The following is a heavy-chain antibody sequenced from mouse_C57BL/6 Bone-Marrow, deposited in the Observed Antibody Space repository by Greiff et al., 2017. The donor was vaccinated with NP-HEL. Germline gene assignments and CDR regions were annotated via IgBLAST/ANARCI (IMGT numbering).Heavy chain of an antibody. CDR2: IHPTSGST. CDR3: VFGDFSYWYFDV. D-gene: IGHD2-13*01. V-gene: IGHV1-64*01. J-gene: IGHJ1*03. CDR1: GYTFTSYW. Sequence: QVQLQQPGAELVKPGASVKLSCKASGYTFTSYWMHWVKQRPGQGLEWIGMIHPTSGSTNYNEKFKSKATLTVDKSSSTAYMQLSSLTSEDSAVYYGVFGDFSYWYFDVWGTGTTVTVSA.